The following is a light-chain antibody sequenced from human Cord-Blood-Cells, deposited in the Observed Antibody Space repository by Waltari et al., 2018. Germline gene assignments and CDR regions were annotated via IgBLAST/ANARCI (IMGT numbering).Light chain of an antibody. CDR3: SSYTSSSTWV. CDR1: RRAAGGYHH. V-gene: IGLV2-14*01. CDR2: DVS. J-gene: IGLJ3*02. Sequence: QSALTPPASVSGSPGPSITLPFTGTRRAAGGYHHVPWYQQHPGKAPKLMIYDVSKRPSGVSNRFSGSKSGNTASLTISGLQAEDEADYYCSSYTSSSTWVFGGGTKLTVL.